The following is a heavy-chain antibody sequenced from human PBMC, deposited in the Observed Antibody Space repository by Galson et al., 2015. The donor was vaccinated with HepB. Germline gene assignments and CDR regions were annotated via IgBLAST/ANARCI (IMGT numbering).Heavy chain of an antibody. CDR1: GFTFSSYE. Sequence: SLRLSCAASGFTFSSYEMNWVRQAPGKGLEWVSYISSSGSTIYYADSVKGRFTISRDNAKNSLYLQMNSLRAEDTAVYYCARTYCSGGSCYSSTEYFQHWGQGTLVTVSS. J-gene: IGHJ1*01. CDR3: ARTYCSGGSCYSSTEYFQH. V-gene: IGHV3-48*03. D-gene: IGHD2-15*01. CDR2: ISSSGSTI.